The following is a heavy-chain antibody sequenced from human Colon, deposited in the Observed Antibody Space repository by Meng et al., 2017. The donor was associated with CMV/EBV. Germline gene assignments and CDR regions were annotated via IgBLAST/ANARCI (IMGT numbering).Heavy chain of an antibody. V-gene: IGHV3-30*02. CDR3: ATDHLWGMPN. Sequence: GELVGSGGGVVPPGGSLRLSCVTSGFIFSHYSMQWVRQSPGKGLEWVAHIRFDGSQQFYVQSVKGRFTVSRHDPKNTLYLQMNDLRPEDTGVYYCATDHLWGMPNWGRGTLVTVFS. CDR1: GFIFSHYS. D-gene: IGHD3-3*02. CDR2: IRFDGSQQ. J-gene: IGHJ4*02.